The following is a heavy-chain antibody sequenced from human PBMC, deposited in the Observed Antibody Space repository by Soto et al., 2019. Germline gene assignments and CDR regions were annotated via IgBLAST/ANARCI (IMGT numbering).Heavy chain of an antibody. Sequence: QVQLVQSGAEVKEPGASVRVSCKASGYTFINFDISWVRQAAGQGLEWLGWMNPGSGKTGYASKSQGRVAMSRDAPTGTSPLELSSLTSDDTAVYYCARMASAVTLNWFDPGGQGTLVTVSS. CDR2: MNPGSGKT. CDR1: GYTFINFD. D-gene: IGHD6-13*01. J-gene: IGHJ5*02. V-gene: IGHV1-8*02. CDR3: ARMASAVTLNWFDP.